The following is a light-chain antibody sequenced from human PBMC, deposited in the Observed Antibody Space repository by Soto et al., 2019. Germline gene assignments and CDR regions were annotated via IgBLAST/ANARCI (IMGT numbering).Light chain of an antibody. CDR2: DAS. CDR3: QQYNSYSGT. J-gene: IGKJ1*01. Sequence: DIQMTQSPSTLSASVGDRVTITCRASQSISSWLAWYQQKPGKAPKLLIYDASSLEGGVPSRFSGSGSGTEFTLTISSLQPYDFATYYCQQYNSYSGTFGQGTKVEIK. CDR1: QSISSW. V-gene: IGKV1-5*01.